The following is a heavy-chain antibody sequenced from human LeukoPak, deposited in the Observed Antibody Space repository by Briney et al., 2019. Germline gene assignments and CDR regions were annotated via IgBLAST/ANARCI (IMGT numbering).Heavy chain of an antibody. Sequence: GGPLRLSCAASGFIFSSYAMHWVRQAPGKGLEWVSYISSSGSTIYHADSVKGRFTISRDNAKNLVYLQMNSLRAEDTAVYYCAELGITMIGGVWGKGTTVTISS. D-gene: IGHD3-10*02. CDR1: GFIFSSYA. CDR3: AELGITMIGGV. CDR2: ISSSGSTI. J-gene: IGHJ6*04. V-gene: IGHV3-48*03.